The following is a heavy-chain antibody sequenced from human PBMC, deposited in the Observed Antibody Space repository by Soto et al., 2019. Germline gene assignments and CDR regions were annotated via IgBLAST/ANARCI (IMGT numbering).Heavy chain of an antibody. CDR3: ARQLGNFVDY. CDR1: GGSISSSSYY. D-gene: IGHD7-27*01. CDR2: IYYSGST. V-gene: IGHV4-39*01. Sequence: SETLSLTCTVSGGSISSSSYYWGWIRQPPGKGLEWIGSIYYSGSTYYNPSLKSRVTISVDTSKNQFSLKLSSVTAADTAVYYCARQLGNFVDYWGQGTLVTVSS. J-gene: IGHJ4*02.